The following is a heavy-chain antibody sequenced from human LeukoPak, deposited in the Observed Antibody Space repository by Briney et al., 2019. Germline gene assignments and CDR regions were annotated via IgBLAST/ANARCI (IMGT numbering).Heavy chain of an antibody. Sequence: GGSLRLSCAASGFTFSSNYFTWVRQAPGKGLEWVSAISGSGGSTYYADSVKGRFTTSRDNSKNTLYLQMNSLRAEDTAVYYCAKEDRRYSSSWGQGTLVTVSS. V-gene: IGHV3-23*01. CDR1: GFTFSSNY. J-gene: IGHJ4*02. CDR2: ISGSGGST. CDR3: AKEDRRYSSS. D-gene: IGHD6-13*01.